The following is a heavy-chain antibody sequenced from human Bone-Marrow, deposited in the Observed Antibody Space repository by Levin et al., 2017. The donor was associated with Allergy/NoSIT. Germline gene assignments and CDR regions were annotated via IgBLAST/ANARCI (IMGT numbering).Heavy chain of an antibody. J-gene: IGHJ1*01. CDR2: IDPSNSYT. D-gene: IGHD3-3*01. V-gene: IGHV5-10-1*01. CDR1: GYNFVTHW. CDR3: ASGGPITIHGVVVAAYPQY. Sequence: NRGESLKISCKGSGYNFVTHWIIWVRQMPGKGLEWMGMIDPSNSYTNYRPAFQGHVTMSVDKSVGSAYLQWRSLKSSDNGIYYCASGGPITIHGVVVAAYPQYWGQGTPVVVSS.